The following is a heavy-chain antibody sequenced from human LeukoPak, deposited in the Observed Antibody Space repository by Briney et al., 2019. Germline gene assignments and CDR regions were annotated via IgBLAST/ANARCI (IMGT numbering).Heavy chain of an antibody. CDR1: GFTFSRYE. V-gene: IGHV3-48*03. D-gene: IGHD3-10*01. Sequence: QPGGSLRLSCAASGFTFSRYEMNWVRQAPGKGLEWVSYISSSGSTIYYADSVQGRFNISRDNSKNSLYLQMNSLRAEDTAVYYCARTDMVRGVTHFDYWGQGTLVTVSS. CDR2: ISSSGSTI. CDR3: ARTDMVRGVTHFDY. J-gene: IGHJ4*02.